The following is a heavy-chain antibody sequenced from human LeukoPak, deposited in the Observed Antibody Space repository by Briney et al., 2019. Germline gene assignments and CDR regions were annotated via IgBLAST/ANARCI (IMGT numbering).Heavy chain of an antibody. Sequence: ASVKVSCKASGYTFNTDGISWVRLAPGQGLEWMAWISTYNGDTNYAQNLQGRVTITKDTSTSTVYMELRSLTSDDTAVYYCARRGPYRYFDYWGQGTLVIVSS. CDR1: GYTFNTDG. D-gene: IGHD3-16*02. CDR3: ARRGPYRYFDY. J-gene: IGHJ4*02. CDR2: ISTYNGDT. V-gene: IGHV1-18*01.